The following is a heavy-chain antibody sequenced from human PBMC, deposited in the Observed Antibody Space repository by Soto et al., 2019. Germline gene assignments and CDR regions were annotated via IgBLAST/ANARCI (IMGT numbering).Heavy chain of an antibody. CDR1: GFTFSYYE. CDR2: ISHTDRLT. CDR3: ARDTGRASADL. V-gene: IGHV3-48*03. Sequence: EVQLAESGGDLVQPGGSLRLSCIGSGFTFSYYEMNWVRQAPGKGLERVAFISHTDRLTHYPDSVRGRFTISRDNAKNPLYLHMTSLRVEDTAVDYCARDTGRASADLWGQGTLVTVSS. D-gene: IGHD6-13*01. J-gene: IGHJ5*02.